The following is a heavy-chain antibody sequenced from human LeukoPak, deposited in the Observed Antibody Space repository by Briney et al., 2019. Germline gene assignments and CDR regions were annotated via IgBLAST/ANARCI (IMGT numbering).Heavy chain of an antibody. CDR1: VYSVSDYY. D-gene: IGHD3-10*01. CDR3: ARVRGNSCDY. V-gene: IGHV1-2*02. J-gene: IGHJ4*02. CDR2: IRGDTGDT. Sequence: ASVTVSRKTSVYSVSDYYMHWVRPAPGQGLAWMGWIRGDTGDTDSPQKFQGRVIMTRDTSTNTAYMELSRLRYDYTAMYFCARVRGNSCDYWGQGTLVTVSS.